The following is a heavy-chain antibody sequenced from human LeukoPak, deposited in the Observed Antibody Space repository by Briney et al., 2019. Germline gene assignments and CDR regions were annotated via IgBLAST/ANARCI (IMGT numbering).Heavy chain of an antibody. CDR3: VRGVGVSRFNYFDP. Sequence: PGGSLRLSCAASGFTSSSFGMHWVRQAPGKGLEWVAVIWYDASSKYYADSVKGRFTISRDNSKNTLYLQMNSLRDDDTAVYYCVRGVGVSRFNYFDPWGQGTLVTVSS. V-gene: IGHV3-33*01. D-gene: IGHD1-26*01. CDR1: GFTSSSFG. J-gene: IGHJ5*02. CDR2: IWYDASSK.